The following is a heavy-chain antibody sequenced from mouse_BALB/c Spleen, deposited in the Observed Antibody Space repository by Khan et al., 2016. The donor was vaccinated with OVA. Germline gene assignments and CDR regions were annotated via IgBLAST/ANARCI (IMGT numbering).Heavy chain of an antibody. J-gene: IGHJ3*01. CDR2: IYPFNDDT. CDR1: GYTFTSYV. V-gene: IGHV1S136*01. Sequence: VQLQQSGPELVKPGASVKMSCKASGYTFTSYVMHWVKQKPGLGLEWIGYIYPFNDDTKYNEKFKGKATLTSDKSSSTAYRELSCLTSEDSAGYYCAPVGTYYVSFAYWGQGTLVTVSA. CDR3: APVGTYYVSFAY. D-gene: IGHD1-1*01.